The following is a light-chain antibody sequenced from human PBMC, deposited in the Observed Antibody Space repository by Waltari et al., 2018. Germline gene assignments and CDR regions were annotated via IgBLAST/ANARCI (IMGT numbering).Light chain of an antibody. CDR2: GTT. J-gene: IGLJ2*01. V-gene: IGLV1-40*01. CDR3: QSYDSGLGVV. Sequence: HSVLTQPPSVSWAPGQRVTISCSGSSSNIGSTYDVHWYKQLPGTAPKLLIYGTTYRPSGVPDRISGSKSGASASLAITGLQAEDEADYYCQSYDSGLGVVFGGGTKLTVL. CDR1: SSNIGSTYD.